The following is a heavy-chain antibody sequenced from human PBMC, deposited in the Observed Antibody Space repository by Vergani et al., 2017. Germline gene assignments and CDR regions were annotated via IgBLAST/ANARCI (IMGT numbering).Heavy chain of an antibody. CDR2: IYPDDSDT. Sequence: EVQLVQSGTEVKKPGESLKISCKDSGYTFTDYWIAWVRQMPGRGLEWMGIIYPDDSDTRYSPSFQGQVTIPADKSINTAYLQWSSLKASDTAMYYCARRATIFGVADYWGQGTLVTVSS. CDR1: GYTFTDYW. V-gene: IGHV5-51*01. CDR3: ARRATIFGVADY. J-gene: IGHJ4*02. D-gene: IGHD3-3*01.